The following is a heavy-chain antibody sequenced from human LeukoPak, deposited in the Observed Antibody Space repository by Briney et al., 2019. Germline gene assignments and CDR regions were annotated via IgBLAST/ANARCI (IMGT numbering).Heavy chain of an antibody. CDR1: GGSFSGYY. V-gene: IGHV4-34*01. CDR3: ARSYSGSYLPSDY. D-gene: IGHD1-26*01. CDR2: INHSGST. Sequence: SETLSLTCAVYGGSFSGYYWSWIRQPPGKGLEWIGEINHSGSTNYNPSLKSRVTISVDTSKNQFSLKLSSVTAADTAVYYCARSYSGSYLPSDYWGQGTLVTVSS. J-gene: IGHJ4*02.